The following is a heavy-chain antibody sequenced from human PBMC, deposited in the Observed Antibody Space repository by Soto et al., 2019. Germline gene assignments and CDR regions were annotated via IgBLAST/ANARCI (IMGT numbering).Heavy chain of an antibody. CDR2: ISGSGTGT. D-gene: IGHD3-22*01. CDR1: GFTFSDYY. J-gene: IGHJ5*02. CDR3: ARDADYYDSSGRIGP. V-gene: IGHV3-11*04. Sequence: PGVSLRLSCAASGFTFSDYYMSWIRQAPGKGLEWISFISGSGTGTYYADSVKGRFKISRDNAKNALHLQMKSLRAEGTALYYCARDADYYDSSGRIGPWGQGTLVTVS.